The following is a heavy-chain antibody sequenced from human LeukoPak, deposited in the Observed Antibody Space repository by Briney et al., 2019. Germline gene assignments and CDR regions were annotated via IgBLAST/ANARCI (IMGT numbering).Heavy chain of an antibody. CDR3: ARDPLPQGYFDY. V-gene: IGHV4-4*07. CDR1: GGSISSYY. J-gene: IGHJ4*02. CDR2: IYTSGST. Sequence: SETLSLTCTVSGGSISSYYWSWIRQPAGKGLEWIGRIYTSGSTNYNPSLKSRVTMSVDTSKNRFSLKLSSVTAADTAVYYCARDPLPQGYFDYWGQGTLVTVSS.